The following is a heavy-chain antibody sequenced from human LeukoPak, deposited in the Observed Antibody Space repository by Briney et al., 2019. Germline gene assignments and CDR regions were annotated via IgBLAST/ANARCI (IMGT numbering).Heavy chain of an antibody. J-gene: IGHJ5*02. CDR1: AFTFSRYA. CDR3: ARDLGQYYDTSDNWFDP. CDR2: ISYDGSHK. D-gene: IGHD3-22*01. V-gene: IGHV3-30*04. Sequence: GGSLRLSCAASAFTFSRYAMHWVRQAPGKGLECVTLISYDGSHKDYADSVKGRFTISRDNAKNTLNLQMNSLRAEDTAVYYCARDLGQYYDTSDNWFDPWGQGTLVTVSS.